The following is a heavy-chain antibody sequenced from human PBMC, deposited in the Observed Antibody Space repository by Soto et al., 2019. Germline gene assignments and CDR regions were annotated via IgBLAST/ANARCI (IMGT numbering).Heavy chain of an antibody. V-gene: IGHV4-59*01. J-gene: IGHJ6*02. D-gene: IGHD6-6*01. CDR3: ARGREYRSSSANYSYYYGMDV. Sequence: SETLSLTCTVSGGSISSYYWSWIRQPPGKGLEWIGYIYYSGSTNYNPSLKSRVTISVDTSKNQFSLKLSSVTAADTAVYYCARGREYRSSSANYSYYYGMDVWGQGTTVTVSS. CDR1: GGSISSYY. CDR2: IYYSGST.